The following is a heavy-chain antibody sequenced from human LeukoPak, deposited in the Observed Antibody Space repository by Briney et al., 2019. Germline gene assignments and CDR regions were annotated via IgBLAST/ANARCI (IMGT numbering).Heavy chain of an antibody. V-gene: IGHV1-69*01. CDR3: AKGEQQLALGHFQH. J-gene: IGHJ1*01. Sequence: ASVKVSCKASGGTFITYTIIWVRQAPGQGLEWMGGIIPIFGTANYAQKFQGRVTITADESTTTAYMELSSLRSEDTAVYYCAKGEQQLALGHFQHWGQGTLVTVSS. CDR2: IIPIFGTA. D-gene: IGHD6-13*01. CDR1: GGTFITYT.